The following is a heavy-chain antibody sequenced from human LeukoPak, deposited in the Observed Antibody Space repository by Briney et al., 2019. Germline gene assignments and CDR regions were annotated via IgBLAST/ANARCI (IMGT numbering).Heavy chain of an antibody. CDR3: ARGQGGYYGIDY. CDR2: ISAYNGST. D-gene: IGHD3-3*01. J-gene: IGHJ4*02. CDR1: GYTFTSYG. V-gene: IGHV1-18*01. Sequence: VKVSWKASGYTFTSYGISWVRQAPGQGLEWMGWISAYNGSTNYAQKLQGRVNMTTDTSTSTAYMELRSLRSDGTAVYYCARGQGGYYGIDYWGQGNLVTVSS.